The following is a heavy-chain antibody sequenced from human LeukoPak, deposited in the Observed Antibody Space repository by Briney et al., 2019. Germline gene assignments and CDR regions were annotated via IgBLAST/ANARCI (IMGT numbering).Heavy chain of an antibody. Sequence: SETLSLTCAVYGGSFSGYYWSWIRQPPGKGLEWIGEINHSGSTNYNPSLKSRVTISVDTSKNQFSLKLSSVTAADTAVYYCARRRGSSGYYPFDYWGQGTLVTVSS. J-gene: IGHJ4*02. CDR3: ARRRGSSGYYPFDY. D-gene: IGHD3-22*01. CDR1: GGSFSGYY. V-gene: IGHV4-34*01. CDR2: INHSGST.